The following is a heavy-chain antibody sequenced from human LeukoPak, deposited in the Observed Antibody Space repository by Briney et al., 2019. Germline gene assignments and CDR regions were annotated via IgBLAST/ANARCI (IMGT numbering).Heavy chain of an antibody. D-gene: IGHD6-19*01. CDR1: GDSVSSNSSA. CDR2: TYYRSKWDT. Sequence: SQTLSLTFDISGDSVSSNSSAWNWIRQSPSRGLEWLGRTYYRSKWDTDYAVSVKSRIIIKADTSKNQFSLQVKSVTPEDTAVYYCARGYSSGWYGERWLDPWGQGTLVTVSS. CDR3: ARGYSSGWYGERWLDP. J-gene: IGHJ5*02. V-gene: IGHV6-1*01.